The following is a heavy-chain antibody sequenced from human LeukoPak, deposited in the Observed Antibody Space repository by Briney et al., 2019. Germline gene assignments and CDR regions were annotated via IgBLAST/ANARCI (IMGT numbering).Heavy chain of an antibody. D-gene: IGHD5-18*01. CDR1: GYSISSGYY. CDR2: IYHSGST. J-gene: IGHJ4*02. Sequence: PSETLSLTCTVSGYSISSGYYWGWIRQPPGKGLEWIGSIYHSGSTYYNPSLKRRVTISVDTSKNQFSLKLSSVTAADTAVYYCASRGYSYGNRPDYWGQGTLVTVSS. V-gene: IGHV4-38-2*02. CDR3: ASRGYSYGNRPDY.